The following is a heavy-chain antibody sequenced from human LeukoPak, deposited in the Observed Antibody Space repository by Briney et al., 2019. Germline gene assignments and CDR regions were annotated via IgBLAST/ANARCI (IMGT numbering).Heavy chain of an antibody. J-gene: IGHJ6*03. V-gene: IGHV1-24*01. CDR3: ATGPYCSSTSCYRDYYYYMDV. Sequence: ASVKVSCKVSGYTLTELSMHWVRQAPGKGLEWMGGFDPEDGETIYAQKFQGRVTMTEDTSTDTAYMELSSLRSEDTAVYYCATGPYCSSTSCYRDYYYYMDVWGKGTTVTVSS. D-gene: IGHD2-2*01. CDR2: FDPEDGET. CDR1: GYTLTELS.